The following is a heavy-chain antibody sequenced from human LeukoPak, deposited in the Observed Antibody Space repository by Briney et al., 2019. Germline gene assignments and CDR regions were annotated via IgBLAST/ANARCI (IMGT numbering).Heavy chain of an antibody. D-gene: IGHD3-10*01. V-gene: IGHV3-30*18. CDR3: AKETRRGVMGDGFDI. CDR2: IASDSSSK. CDR1: GFTFSDSG. Sequence: PGTSLRLSCAASGFTFSDSGMHWVRQAPGKGLEWVAVIASDSSSKYYADSGRGRFTISRDNPKNTLYLQMNSLRVEDTAVYYCAKETRRGVMGDGFDIWGQGTMVIVSA. J-gene: IGHJ3*02.